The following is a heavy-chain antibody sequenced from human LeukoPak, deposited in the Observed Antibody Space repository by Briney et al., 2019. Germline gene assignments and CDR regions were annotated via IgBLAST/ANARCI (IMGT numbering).Heavy chain of an antibody. J-gene: IGHJ6*02. CDR2: IYTSGST. Sequence: SETLSLTCTVSGASISSYYWSWIRQPAGKGLEWIGRIYTSGSTNYNPSLKSRVTMSVDTSKNQFSLKLSSVTAADTAVYYCARTVLDSIVVVPQYYYGMDVWGQGTTVTVSS. CDR1: GASISSYY. CDR3: ARTVLDSIVVVPQYYYGMDV. V-gene: IGHV4-4*07. D-gene: IGHD2-2*01.